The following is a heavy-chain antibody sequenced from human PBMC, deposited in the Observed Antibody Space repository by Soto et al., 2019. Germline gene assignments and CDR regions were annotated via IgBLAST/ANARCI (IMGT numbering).Heavy chain of an antibody. Sequence: ESGGGVVQPGRSLRLSCAASGFTFSSYGMHWVRQAPGKGLEWVAVISYDGSNKYYADSVKGRFTISRDNSKNTLYLQMNSLRAEDTAVYYCAKDRVVATSAHLDYWGQGTLVTVSS. CDR2: ISYDGSNK. J-gene: IGHJ4*02. V-gene: IGHV3-30*18. D-gene: IGHD5-12*01. CDR1: GFTFSSYG. CDR3: AKDRVVATSAHLDY.